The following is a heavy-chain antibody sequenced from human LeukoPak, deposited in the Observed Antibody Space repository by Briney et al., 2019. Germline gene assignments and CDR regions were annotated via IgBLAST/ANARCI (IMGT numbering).Heavy chain of an antibody. V-gene: IGHV1-18*01. CDR2: ISAYNGNT. Sequence: ASVKVSCKASGYTFTSYGISWVRQAPGQGLEWMGWISAYNGNTTYAQKLQGRATMTTDTSTSTAYMELRSLRFDDTAVYYRVRESSSGWFDYWGQGTLVTVSS. CDR1: GYTFTSYG. CDR3: VRESSSGWFDY. D-gene: IGHD6-19*01. J-gene: IGHJ4*02.